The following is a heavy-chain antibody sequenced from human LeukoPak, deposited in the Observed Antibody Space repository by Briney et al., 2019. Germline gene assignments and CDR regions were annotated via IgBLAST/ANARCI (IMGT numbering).Heavy chain of an antibody. CDR2: IYYSGST. J-gene: IGHJ3*02. CDR1: GGSISSGGYY. CDR3: AGDRPHAFEI. Sequence: SQTLSLTCTVSGGSISSGGYYWSWIRQHPGKGLEWIGYIYYSGSTYSNPSLRSRVTISVDTSMNQFSLKVRSVTAADTAVYYGAGDRPHAFEIWGQGTMVTVS. V-gene: IGHV4-31*03.